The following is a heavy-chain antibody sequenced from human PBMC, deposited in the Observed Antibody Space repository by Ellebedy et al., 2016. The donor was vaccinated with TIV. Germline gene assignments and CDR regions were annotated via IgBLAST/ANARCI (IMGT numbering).Heavy chain of an antibody. J-gene: IGHJ6*02. D-gene: IGHD6-19*01. CDR2: SDPVDGET. CDR3: ARDGDPGIAVAVQGSRYYYYYGMDV. CDR1: GYSLTELS. Sequence: ASVKVSCKVSGYSLTELSMHWVRQAPGKGLEWMGGSDPVDGETIYAQMVQGRVTLTEDTSTDTAYMELSSLRSEDTAVYYCARDGDPGIAVAVQGSRYYYYYGMDVWGQGTTVTVSS. V-gene: IGHV1-24*01.